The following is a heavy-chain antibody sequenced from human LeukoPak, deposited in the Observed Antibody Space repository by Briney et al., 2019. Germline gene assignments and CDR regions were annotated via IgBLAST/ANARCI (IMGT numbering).Heavy chain of an antibody. J-gene: IGHJ5*02. CDR2: ISPSGSIS. CDR3: ARDLDWGAFDA. CDR1: GFSFSSQG. D-gene: IGHD3-9*01. V-gene: IGHV3-23*01. Sequence: GGSLRLSCAASGFSFSSQGINWVRQAPGKGLEGVSGISPSGSISYYADSVKGRFTISRDNSKTTVSLQMNSLRAEDTALYYCARDLDWGAFDAWGQGTLVTVSS.